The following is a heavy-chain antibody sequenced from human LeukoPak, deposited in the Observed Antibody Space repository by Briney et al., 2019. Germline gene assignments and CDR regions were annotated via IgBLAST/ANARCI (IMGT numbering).Heavy chain of an antibody. J-gene: IGHJ3*02. D-gene: IGHD4-23*01. CDR3: ARDDYGGNPGAFDI. CDR1: GGSISSYY. Sequence: SETLPLTCTVSGGSISSYYWSWIRQPPGKGLEWIGYIYYNGSTNYNPSLKSRVTISVDTSKNQFSLKLSSVTAADTAVYYCARDDYGGNPGAFDIWGQGTMVTVSS. V-gene: IGHV4-59*01. CDR2: IYYNGST.